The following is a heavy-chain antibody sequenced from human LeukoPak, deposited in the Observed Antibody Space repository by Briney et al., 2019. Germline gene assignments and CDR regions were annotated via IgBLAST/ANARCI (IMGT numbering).Heavy chain of an antibody. J-gene: IGHJ4*02. CDR2: INHSRST. V-gene: IGHV4-34*01. Sequence: PSETLSLTCAVYGGSFSGYYWSWIRQPPGKGLEWIGEINHSRSTNYNPSLKSRVTISVDTSKNQFSLKLSSVTAADTAVYYCASINQWLARYYFDYWGQGTLVTVSS. D-gene: IGHD6-19*01. CDR3: ASINQWLARYYFDY. CDR1: GGSFSGYY.